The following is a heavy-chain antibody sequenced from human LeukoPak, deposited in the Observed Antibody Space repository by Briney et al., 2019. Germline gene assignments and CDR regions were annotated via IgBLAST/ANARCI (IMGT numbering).Heavy chain of an antibody. D-gene: IGHD3-9*01. CDR2: IISSSGNI. CDR1: GFTFSSYT. J-gene: IGHJ4*02. V-gene: IGHV3-21*01. CDR3: ARGAYYDILPGYYFDY. Sequence: GGSLRLSCAASGFTFSSYTMNWVRQAPEKGLEWVSAIISSSGNIYYAESVKGRFTISRDNAKNSLYLQMNSLRAEDTDVYYCARGAYYDILPGYYFDYWGQGTLVTVSS.